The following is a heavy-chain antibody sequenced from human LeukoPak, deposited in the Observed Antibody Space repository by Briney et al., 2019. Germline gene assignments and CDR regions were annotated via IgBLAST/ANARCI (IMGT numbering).Heavy chain of an antibody. Sequence: SKTLSLTCTVSGGSISSLYWSWIRQPPGKGLEWIGYVYNSGSTIYNPSLKSRVTISVDMSKNQFSLKLRSVTAADTAVYYCARAKNYFDYWGQGTLVTVSP. CDR2: VYNSGST. V-gene: IGHV4-59*11. J-gene: IGHJ4*02. CDR3: ARAKNYFDY. CDR1: GGSISSLY.